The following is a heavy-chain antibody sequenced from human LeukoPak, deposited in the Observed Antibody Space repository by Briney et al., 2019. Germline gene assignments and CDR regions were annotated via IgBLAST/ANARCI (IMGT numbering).Heavy chain of an antibody. J-gene: IGHJ4*02. CDR3: ATGRHYYDSSGYYYGPFIDY. CDR1: GYTFTSYD. CDR2: MNPNSGNT. Sequence: ASVKVSCKASGYTFTSYDINWVRQATGQGLEWMGWMNPNSGNTGYAQKFQGRVTMTRNTSISTAYMELSSLRSEDTAVYYCATGRHYYDSSGYYYGPFIDYWGQGTLVTVSS. V-gene: IGHV1-8*01. D-gene: IGHD3-22*01.